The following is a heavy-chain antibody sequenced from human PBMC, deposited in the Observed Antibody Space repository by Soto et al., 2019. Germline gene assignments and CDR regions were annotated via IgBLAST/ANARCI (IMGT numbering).Heavy chain of an antibody. J-gene: IGHJ6*02. V-gene: IGHV5-10-1*01. CDR2: IDPSDSYT. D-gene: IGHD2-2*01. CDR3: ASSPRGYCSSTSCRELGNYYGMDV. Sequence: PGESLKISCKGSGYSFTSYWITWVRQMPGKDLEWMGRIDPSDSYTDYSPSFQGHVTMSVDKSISTAYLQWSSLKASDTAMYYCASSPRGYCSSTSCRELGNYYGMDVWGQGTTVTVSS. CDR1: GYSFTSYW.